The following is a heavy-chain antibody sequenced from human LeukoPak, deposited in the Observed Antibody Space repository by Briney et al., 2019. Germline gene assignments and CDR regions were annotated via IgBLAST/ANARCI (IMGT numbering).Heavy chain of an antibody. CDR2: ISYDGSNK. CDR3: AKKFPGTVAAGPDH. D-gene: IGHD6-13*01. V-gene: IGHV3-30*18. Sequence: GRSLRLSCAASGFTFSTFGMQWVRQAPGKGLEWVAVISYDGSNKYYGDSVKGRFTISRDNSKNTLYLQMNSLRAEDTAVYYCAKKFPGTVAAGPDHWGQGTLVTVSS. CDR1: GFTFSTFG. J-gene: IGHJ4*02.